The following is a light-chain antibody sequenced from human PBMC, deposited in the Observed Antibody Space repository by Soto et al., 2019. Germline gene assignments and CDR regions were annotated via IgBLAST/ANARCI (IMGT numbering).Light chain of an antibody. CDR3: QQYNSWPPIT. CDR2: GAS. V-gene: IGKV3-15*01. Sequence: IQSPARPSVSLWGMGPLPCRASESVSSNLAWYQQRPGQAPRLVIYGASTRATGIPARFSGGGSGTEFTLTISSLQSEDFAVYYCQQYNSWPPITFGQGTRLEIK. J-gene: IGKJ5*01. CDR1: ESVSSN.